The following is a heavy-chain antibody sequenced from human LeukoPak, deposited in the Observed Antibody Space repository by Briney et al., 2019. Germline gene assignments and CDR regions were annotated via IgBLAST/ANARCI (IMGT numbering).Heavy chain of an antibody. J-gene: IGHJ4*02. Sequence: PSETLSLTCAVSGGSISSGGYSWSWIRQPPGKGLEWIGYIYHDGSTYYNSSLKSRVSMSVDTSKNQFSLKLTSVTAADTAVYYCARGTEMTIIAGHYSFDQWSRGTLVSVSS. CDR2: IYHDGST. D-gene: IGHD5-24*01. CDR1: GGSISSGGYS. CDR3: ARGTEMTIIAGHYSFDQ. V-gene: IGHV4-30-2*01.